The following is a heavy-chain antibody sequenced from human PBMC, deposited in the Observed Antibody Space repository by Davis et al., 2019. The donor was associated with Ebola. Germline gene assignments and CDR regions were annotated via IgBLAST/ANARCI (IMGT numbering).Heavy chain of an antibody. Sequence: SVKVSCKASGGTFSSYAISWVRQAPGQGLEWMGGIIPIFGTANYAQKLQGRVTMTTDTSTSTAYMELRSLRSDDTAVYYCAREVSGCSSTSCYFWFDPWGQGTLVTVSS. D-gene: IGHD2-2*01. CDR2: IIPIFGTA. CDR3: AREVSGCSSTSCYFWFDP. V-gene: IGHV1-69*05. J-gene: IGHJ5*02. CDR1: GGTFSSYA.